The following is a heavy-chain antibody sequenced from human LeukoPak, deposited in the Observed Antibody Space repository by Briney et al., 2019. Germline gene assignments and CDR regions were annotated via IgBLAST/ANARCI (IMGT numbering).Heavy chain of an antibody. Sequence: PGGSLRLSCSASGFTFSSYAMHWVRQAPGKGLEYASAISSNGGSTYYADSVKGRFTISRDNSKNTLYLQMSSLRAEDTAVYYCVKDGGAGTDAFDIWGQGTMVTVSS. CDR3: VKDGGAGTDAFDI. CDR2: ISSNGGST. CDR1: GFTFSSYA. V-gene: IGHV3-64D*06. J-gene: IGHJ3*02. D-gene: IGHD6-19*01.